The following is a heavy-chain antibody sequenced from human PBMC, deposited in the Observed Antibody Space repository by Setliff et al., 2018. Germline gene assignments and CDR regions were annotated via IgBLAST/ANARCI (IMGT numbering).Heavy chain of an antibody. D-gene: IGHD4-17*01. Sequence: PSETLSLTCTVSGGSISTYYWSWLRQPPGKGLEWIGYTYYRGTTKYNPSLRSRVTMSVDMSKNQFALRLSSVTAADTAVYYCARHENDYGHNDDAFDIWGQGTMVTVSS. CDR3: ARHENDYGHNDDAFDI. V-gene: IGHV4-59*08. CDR1: GGSISTYY. CDR2: TYYRGTT. J-gene: IGHJ3*02.